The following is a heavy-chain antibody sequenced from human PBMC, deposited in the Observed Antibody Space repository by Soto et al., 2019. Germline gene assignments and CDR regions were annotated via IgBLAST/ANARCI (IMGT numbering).Heavy chain of an antibody. J-gene: IGHJ4*02. D-gene: IGHD6-6*01. CDR1: GYAFTTYG. V-gene: IGHV1-18*01. CDR2: ISAHNGNT. CDR3: ARGRDGDY. Sequence: QVHLVQSGAEVKKPGASVKVSCKGSGYAFTTYGITWVRQAPGQGLEWMGWISAHNGNTNYAQKLQGRVTVTRDTSTSAAYMELRSLRSDDTAVYYCARGRDGDYWGQGALVTVSS.